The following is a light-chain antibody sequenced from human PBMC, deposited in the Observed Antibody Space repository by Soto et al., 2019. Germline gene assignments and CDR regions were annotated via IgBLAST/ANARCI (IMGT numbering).Light chain of an antibody. V-gene: IGKV1-9*01. CDR1: QGISSY. CDR2: AAS. CDR3: QQLNSYPRST. Sequence: EILLTQSPSFLSASLGDRVTITCRASQGISSYLAWHQQKPGKAPKLLIYAASTLQSGVPSRFSGSGSGTEFTLTISSLQPEDFATYYCQQLNSYPRSTFGQGTKLEIK. J-gene: IGKJ2*02.